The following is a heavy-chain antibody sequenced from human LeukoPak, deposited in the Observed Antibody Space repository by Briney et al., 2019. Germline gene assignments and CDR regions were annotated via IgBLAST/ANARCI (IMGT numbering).Heavy chain of an antibody. V-gene: IGHV4-59*01. D-gene: IGHD2-15*01. CDR1: GGSISSYY. J-gene: IGHJ3*02. CDR3: AREGSSDAFDI. CDR2: IYYSGST. Sequence: SETPSLTCTVSGGSISSYYWSWIRQPPGKGLEWIGYIYYSGSTNYNPSLKSRVTISVDTFKNQFSLKLSSVTAADTAVYYCAREGSSDAFDIWGQGTMVTVSS.